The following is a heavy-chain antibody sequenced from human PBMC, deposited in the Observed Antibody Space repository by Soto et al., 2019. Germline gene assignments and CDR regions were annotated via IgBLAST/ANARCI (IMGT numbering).Heavy chain of an antibody. Sequence: QVQLQESGPGLVKPSETLSLTCTVSGGSISSYYWSWIRQPAGKGLEWIGRIYTSGSTNYNPSLKSRVTMSVDTSKNQFSLKLSSVTAADTAVYYCARDTYYYDSSGYYYYYYGMDVWGQGTTVTVSS. D-gene: IGHD3-22*01. V-gene: IGHV4-4*07. J-gene: IGHJ6*02. CDR3: ARDTYYYDSSGYYYYYYGMDV. CDR2: IYTSGST. CDR1: GGSISSYY.